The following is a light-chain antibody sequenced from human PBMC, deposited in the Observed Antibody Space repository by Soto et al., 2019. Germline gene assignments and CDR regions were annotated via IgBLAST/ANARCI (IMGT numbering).Light chain of an antibody. V-gene: IGLV2-8*01. CDR2: EVT. CDR3: SSFARGDNPHVL. Sequence: QSVLTQPPSASGSPGQSVTISCTGTSSDVDDSDYVSWYQQHPGKAPKLILYEVTKRPAGVPDRFSGSKSGNSASLTVSGLHVDDESYYYCSSFARGDNPHVLFGGGTKLTVL. J-gene: IGLJ2*01. CDR1: SSDVDDSDY.